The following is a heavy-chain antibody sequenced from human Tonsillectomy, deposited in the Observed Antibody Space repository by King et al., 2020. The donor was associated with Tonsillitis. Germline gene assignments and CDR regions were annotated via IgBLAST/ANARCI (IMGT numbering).Heavy chain of an antibody. Sequence: QLVQSGAEVKKPGASVRVSCKASGYTFKDYYIHWIRQAPGQGLEWMGWLSADSGGTHYLEKLLGRVTMGRDTSISTAYLDLRRLTSDDTAVYFCARGGPTYYDLLTGYVPGHPDAFDIWGQGTLVTVSS. J-gene: IGHJ3*02. V-gene: IGHV1-2*02. CDR2: LSADSGGT. D-gene: IGHD3-9*01. CDR1: GYTFKDYY. CDR3: ARGGPTYYDLLTGYVPGHPDAFDI.